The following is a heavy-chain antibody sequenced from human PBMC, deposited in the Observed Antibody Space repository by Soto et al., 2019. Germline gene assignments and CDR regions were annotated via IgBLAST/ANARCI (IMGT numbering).Heavy chain of an antibody. D-gene: IGHD5-12*01. V-gene: IGHV2-5*01. CDR3: ALLYGGYDYYYYYGMDV. J-gene: IGHJ6*02. CDR2: IYWNDDK. Sequence: SGPTLVNPTQTLTLTCTFSGFSLSTSGVGVGWIRQPPGKALEWLALIYWNDDKRYSPSLKSRLTITEDTSKNQVVLTMTNMDPVDTATYYCALLYGGYDYYYYYGMDVWGQGTTVTVSS. CDR1: GFSLSTSGVG.